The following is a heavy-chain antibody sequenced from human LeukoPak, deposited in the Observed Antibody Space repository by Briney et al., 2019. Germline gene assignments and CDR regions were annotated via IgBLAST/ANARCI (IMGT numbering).Heavy chain of an antibody. V-gene: IGHV7-4-1*02. CDR3: ARVIRQLQVVWFDP. J-gene: IGHJ5*02. D-gene: IGHD2-8*02. Sequence: GASVKVSCKASGYTFTTYAIHWVRQAPRQGLEWMGWINTNTGNPTFAQGLTGRFVFSLDTSVSTAYLQISSLKAEDTAVYYCARVIRQLQVVWFDPWGQGTLVTVSS. CDR2: INTNTGNP. CDR1: GYTFTTYA.